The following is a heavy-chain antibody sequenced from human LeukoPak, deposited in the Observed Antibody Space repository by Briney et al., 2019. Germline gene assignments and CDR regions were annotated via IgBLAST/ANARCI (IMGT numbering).Heavy chain of an antibody. V-gene: IGHV4-39*01. J-gene: IGHJ5*02. CDR2: IYYSGST. Sequence: PSETLSLTCTVSGGSISSSSYYWGWIRQPPGKGLEWIWSIYYSGSTYYNPSLKSRVTISVDTSKNQFSLKLSSVTAADTAVYYCARLTMVRGVIIRFDPWGQGTLVTVSS. CDR3: ARLTMVRGVIIRFDP. D-gene: IGHD3-10*01. CDR1: GGSISSSSYY.